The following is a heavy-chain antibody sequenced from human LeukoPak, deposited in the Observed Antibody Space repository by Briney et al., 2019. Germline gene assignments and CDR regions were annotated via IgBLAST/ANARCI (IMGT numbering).Heavy chain of an antibody. CDR2: IYTSGST. J-gene: IGHJ4*02. Sequence: SETLSLTCTVSGGSISSYYWSWIRQPAGKGLEWIGRIYTSGSTNYNPSLKSRVTMSVDTSKNQLSLKLSSVTAADTAVYYCARHGSYDSSGYYLGIFDYWGQGTLVTVSS. CDR1: GGSISSYY. V-gene: IGHV4-4*07. D-gene: IGHD3-22*01. CDR3: ARHGSYDSSGYYLGIFDY.